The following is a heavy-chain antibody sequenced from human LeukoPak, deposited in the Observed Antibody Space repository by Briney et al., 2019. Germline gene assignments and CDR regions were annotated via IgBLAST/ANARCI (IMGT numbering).Heavy chain of an antibody. Sequence: GGSLRLSCAASGFTFSIYAMSWVRQAPGKGLEWVSAISGSGGTAYYADSVKGRFTISRDNSKNTLYLQMNSLRAEDTAVYYCARDWGMGAFEIWGQGTMVTVSS. CDR2: ISGSGGTA. CDR1: GFTFSIYA. CDR3: ARDWGMGAFEI. J-gene: IGHJ3*02. V-gene: IGHV3-23*01. D-gene: IGHD3-16*01.